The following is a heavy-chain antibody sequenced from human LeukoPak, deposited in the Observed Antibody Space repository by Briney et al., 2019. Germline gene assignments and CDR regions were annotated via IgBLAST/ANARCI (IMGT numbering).Heavy chain of an antibody. J-gene: IGHJ3*02. CDR3: ARVAYYGGNKMGAFDI. CDR1: GFTFSNSG. D-gene: IGHD4-23*01. CDR2: INGGGDTT. Sequence: GGSLRLSCVASGFTFSNSGMSWVRQAPGKGLEWVSSINGGGDTTYYADSVRGRFTISRDNSKNTLYLQMNSLRAEDTAVYYCARVAYYGGNKMGAFDIWGQGTMVTVSS. V-gene: IGHV3-23*01.